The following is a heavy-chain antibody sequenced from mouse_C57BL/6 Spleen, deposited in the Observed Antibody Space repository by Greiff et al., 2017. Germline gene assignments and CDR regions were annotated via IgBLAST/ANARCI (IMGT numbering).Heavy chain of an antibody. D-gene: IGHD2-5*01. Sequence: VQLKESGPELVKPGASVKIPCKASGYTFTDYNMDWVKQSHGKSLEWIGDINPNNGGTIYNQKFKGKATLTVYKSSSTAYMELRSLTSEDTAVYYCASGVYSNYRYFDVWGTGTTVTVSS. J-gene: IGHJ1*03. CDR1: GYTFTDYN. CDR3: ASGVYSNYRYFDV. CDR2: INPNNGGT. V-gene: IGHV1-18*01.